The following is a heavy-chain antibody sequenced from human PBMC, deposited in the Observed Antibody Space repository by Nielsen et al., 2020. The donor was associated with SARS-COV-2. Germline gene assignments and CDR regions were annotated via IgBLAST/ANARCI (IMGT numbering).Heavy chain of an antibody. Sequence: GESLKISCAASGFTFSSYAMSWVRQAPGKGLEWVSAISGSGGSTYYADSVKGRFTISRANSKNTLYLQMNSLRAEDTAVYYCASRGGGYWGQGTLVTVSS. CDR2: ISGSGGST. D-gene: IGHD3-10*01. J-gene: IGHJ4*02. CDR1: GFTFSSYA. V-gene: IGHV3-23*01. CDR3: ASRGGGY.